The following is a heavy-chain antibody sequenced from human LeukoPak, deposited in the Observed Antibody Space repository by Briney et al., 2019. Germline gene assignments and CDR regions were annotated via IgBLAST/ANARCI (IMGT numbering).Heavy chain of an antibody. V-gene: IGHV1-8*01. CDR1: GYTFTSYD. D-gene: IGHD6-13*01. Sequence: GASVKVSCKASGYTFTSYDINWGRQATGQGVEWRGGMNPNSGNTGYAQKFQGRVTMTRNTSISTAYMELSSLRSEDTAVYYCARREHSSSWFLPTYYYYGMDVWGQGTTVTVSS. CDR3: ARREHSSSWFLPTYYYYGMDV. J-gene: IGHJ6*02. CDR2: MNPNSGNT.